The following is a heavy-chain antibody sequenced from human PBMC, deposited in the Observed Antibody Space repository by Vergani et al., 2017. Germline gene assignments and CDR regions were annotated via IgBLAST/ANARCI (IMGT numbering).Heavy chain of an antibody. CDR3: ARQVLLSFDEFSVIGWFDP. J-gene: IGHJ5*02. CDR1: GDSITGGDQY. D-gene: IGHD3-10*01. V-gene: IGHV4-30-4*01. CDR2: IINTGRT. Sequence: QVQLLESGPGLVKPSQTLSLTCSVSGDSITGGDQYWSWIRHSPGKGLEWIGYIINTGRTHYNPSLQSRLTISLDASKNQFSLRLRSVTAADTAVYFCARQVLLSFDEFSVIGWFDPWGQGTLVTVSS.